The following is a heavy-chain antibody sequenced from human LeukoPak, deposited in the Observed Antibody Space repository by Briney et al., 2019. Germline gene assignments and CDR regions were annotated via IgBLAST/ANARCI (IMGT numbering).Heavy chain of an antibody. V-gene: IGHV1-8*01. CDR3: ARGALGSSSSKEDFDY. D-gene: IGHD6-6*01. Sequence: ASVKVSCKASGYTFTSYDINWVRQATGQGLEWMGWMNPNSGNTGYAQKFQGRVTMTRNTSISTAYMELSSLRSEDTAVYYCARGALGSSSSKEDFDYWGLGTLVTVSS. J-gene: IGHJ4*02. CDR2: MNPNSGNT. CDR1: GYTFTSYD.